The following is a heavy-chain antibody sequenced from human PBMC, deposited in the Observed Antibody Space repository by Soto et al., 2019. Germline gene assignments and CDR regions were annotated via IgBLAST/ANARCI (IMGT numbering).Heavy chain of an antibody. J-gene: IGHJ6*02. V-gene: IGHV4-61*08. Sequence: QVELKESGPGLVKPSETLSLTCTVSGGSVSSGGFYYHWIRQPPGKGLEWIGYVYHGGFTNYSPSLKGRLTLSVDTSATRISLKLASVTSVDTAVYYCARQTSPWGFDVWGQGTTVTVSS. CDR3: ARQTSPWGFDV. CDR2: VYHGGFT. D-gene: IGHD7-27*01. CDR1: GGSVSSGGFY.